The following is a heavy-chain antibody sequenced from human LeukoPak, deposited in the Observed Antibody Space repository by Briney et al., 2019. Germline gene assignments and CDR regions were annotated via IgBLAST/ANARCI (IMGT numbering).Heavy chain of an antibody. CDR1: GGSISSYY. CDR2: IYYSGST. CDR3: ARSYTAMVLDFDY. J-gene: IGHJ4*02. D-gene: IGHD5-18*01. Sequence: PSETLSLTCTVSGGSISSYYWSWIRQPPGKGLEWIGYIYYSGSTNYNPSLKSRVTISVDTSKNQFSLKLSSVTAADTAVYYCARSYTAMVLDFDYWGQGTLVTVSS. V-gene: IGHV4-59*01.